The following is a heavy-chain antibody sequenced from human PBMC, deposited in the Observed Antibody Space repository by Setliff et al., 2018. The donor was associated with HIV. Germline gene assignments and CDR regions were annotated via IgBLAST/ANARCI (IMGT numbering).Heavy chain of an antibody. CDR1: GESFSAYS. D-gene: IGHD1-26*01. J-gene: IGHJ4*02. CDR2: INHSGST. CDR3: AKDRSGSYRTFDY. V-gene: IGHV4-34*01. Sequence: SETLSLTCAVYGESFSAYSWTWIRQPPGKGLEWIGEINHSGSTTYNPSLRGRVTISMDTSKNQFSLKLNSVTAADTAVYYCAKDRSGSYRTFDYWGPGILVTVSS.